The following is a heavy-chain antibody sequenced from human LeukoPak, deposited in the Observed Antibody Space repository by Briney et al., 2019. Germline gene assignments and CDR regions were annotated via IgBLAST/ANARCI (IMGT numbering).Heavy chain of an antibody. D-gene: IGHD3-16*02. V-gene: IGHV3-30*18. CDR1: GFTFSSYG. CDR3: AKEGGYDYVWGSYRYTNYYFDY. CDR2: ISYDGRNK. Sequence: GRSLRLSCAASGFTFSSYGMHWVRQAPGKGLEGVAVISYDGRNKYYADSVKGRFTISRDSSKNTLYLQMNSLRDEDTAVYYCAKEGGYDYVWGSYRYTNYYFDYWGQGTLVTVSS. J-gene: IGHJ4*02.